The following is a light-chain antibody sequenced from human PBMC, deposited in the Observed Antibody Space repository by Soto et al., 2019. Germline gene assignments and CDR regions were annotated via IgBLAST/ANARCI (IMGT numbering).Light chain of an antibody. Sequence: QSALTQPASVSGSPGQSIAISCTGTSSDIGGYNYVSWYQQHPGRAPKLIIFEVSNRPSGVSNRFSGSKSGNTASLTISGLRSEDEADYYCAAWDDSLNAWVFGGGTKVTVL. CDR3: AAWDDSLNAWV. CDR1: SSDIGGYNY. V-gene: IGLV2-14*01. CDR2: EVS. J-gene: IGLJ3*02.